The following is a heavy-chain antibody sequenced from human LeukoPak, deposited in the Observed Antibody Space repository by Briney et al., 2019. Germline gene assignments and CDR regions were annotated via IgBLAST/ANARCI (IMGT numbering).Heavy chain of an antibody. CDR1: GFTFSSYA. CDR2: ISGSGGST. D-gene: IGHD3-22*01. CDR3: AGDSSGYYYAPSYYFDY. J-gene: IGHJ4*02. Sequence: GGSLRLSCAASGFTFSSYAMSWVRQAPGKGLEWVSAISGSGGSTYYADSVKGRFTISRDNSKNTLHLQMNSLRAEDTAVYYCAGDSSGYYYAPSYYFDYWGQGTLVTVSS. V-gene: IGHV3-23*01.